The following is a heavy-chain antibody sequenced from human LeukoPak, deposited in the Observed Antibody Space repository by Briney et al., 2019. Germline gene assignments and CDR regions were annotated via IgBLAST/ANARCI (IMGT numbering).Heavy chain of an antibody. D-gene: IGHD2-15*01. CDR1: GFTFSSYW. Sequence: GGSLRLSCAASGFTFSSYWMNWVRQAPGKGLVWVSHINSDGSSTSYADSVKGRFTISRDNAKNTLYLQMNSLRAEDTAVYYCARGPGCSGGSCYARLDYFYYYVMDVWGQETTVTVSS. V-gene: IGHV3-74*01. CDR3: ARGPGCSGGSCYARLDYFYYYVMDV. CDR2: INSDGSST. J-gene: IGHJ6*02.